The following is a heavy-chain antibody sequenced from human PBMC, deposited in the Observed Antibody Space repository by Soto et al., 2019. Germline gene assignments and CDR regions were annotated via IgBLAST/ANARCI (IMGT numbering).Heavy chain of an antibody. CDR3: AKDTVGWRGYYDSSGYYWAPMDV. V-gene: IGHV3-9*01. J-gene: IGHJ6*02. CDR2: ISWNSGSI. D-gene: IGHD3-22*01. CDR1: GFTFDDYA. Sequence: GGSLRLSCAASGFTFDDYAMHWVRQAPGKGLEWVSGISWNSGSIGYADSVKGRFTISRDNAKNSLYLQMNSLRAEDTALYYCAKDTVGWRGYYDSSGYYWAPMDVWGQGTTVTVSS.